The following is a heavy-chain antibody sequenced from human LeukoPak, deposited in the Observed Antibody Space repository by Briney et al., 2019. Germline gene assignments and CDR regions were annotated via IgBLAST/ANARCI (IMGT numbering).Heavy chain of an antibody. J-gene: IGHJ4*02. CDR2: IRYDGSNK. D-gene: IGHD3-10*01. V-gene: IGHV3-30*02. CDR1: GFTFSSYG. CDR3: ARDSKYGSGSSPRLFADY. Sequence: GGSLRLSCAASGFTFSSYGMHWVRQAPGKGLEWVAFIRYDGSNKYYADSVKGRFTISRDNSKNTLYLQMNSLRAEDTAVYYCARDSKYGSGSSPRLFADYWGQGTLVTVSS.